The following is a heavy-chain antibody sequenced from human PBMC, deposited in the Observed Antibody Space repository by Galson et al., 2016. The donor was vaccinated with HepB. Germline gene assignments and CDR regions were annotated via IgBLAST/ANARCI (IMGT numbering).Heavy chain of an antibody. CDR2: ISGLGGNT. Sequence: SLRLSCAASGFTFSSSVMTWVRQAPGKGLEWVSTISGLGGNTYYGDYVKGRFTISRDNSKNTLYLQMNGLRAEYTAVYYCAKDKWGRAVAGQFDPWGQGTLVTVS. CDR1: GFTFSSSV. D-gene: IGHD6-19*01. V-gene: IGHV3-23*01. CDR3: AKDKWGRAVAGQFDP. J-gene: IGHJ5*02.